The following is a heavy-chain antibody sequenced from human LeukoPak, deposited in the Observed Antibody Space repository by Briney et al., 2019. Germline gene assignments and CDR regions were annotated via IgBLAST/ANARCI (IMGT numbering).Heavy chain of an antibody. Sequence: XAMSWVRQAPGKGLEXVSAISGSGGSTYYADSVKGRFTISRDNSKNTLYLQMNSLRAEDTAVYYCWCSGIVVVPAAPFDYWGQGTLVTVSS. CDR1: XA. CDR2: ISGSGGST. CDR3: WCSGIVVVPAAPFDY. J-gene: IGHJ4*02. V-gene: IGHV3-23*01. D-gene: IGHD2-2*01.